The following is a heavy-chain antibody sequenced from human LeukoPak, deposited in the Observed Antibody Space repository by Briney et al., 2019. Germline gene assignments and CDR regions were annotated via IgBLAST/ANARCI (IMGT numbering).Heavy chain of an antibody. J-gene: IGHJ4*02. CDR3: ARPPISYYFDY. V-gene: IGHV3-30*04. CDR1: GFTFSSYA. D-gene: IGHD6-6*01. CDR2: ISYDGSNK. Sequence: GGSLRLSCAASGFTFSSYAMHWVRQAPGKGLEWVAVISYDGSNKYYADSVKGRFTISRDNSKNTLYLQMDSLRAEVTAVYYCARPPISYYFDYWGQGTLVTVSS.